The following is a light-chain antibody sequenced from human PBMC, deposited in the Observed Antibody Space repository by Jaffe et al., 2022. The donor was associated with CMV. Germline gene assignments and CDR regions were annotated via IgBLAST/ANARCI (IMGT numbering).Light chain of an antibody. Sequence: DIQMTQSPSSLSASVGDRVTITCRASQSISTYLNWYQQKPGKAPKLLIYAASNLQSGVPSKFSGSGSGTVFTLTISSLQPEDFATYYCQQSYNDPPHTFGGGTKVEIK. CDR1: QSISTY. V-gene: IGKV1-39*01. J-gene: IGKJ4*01. CDR2: AAS. CDR3: QQSYNDPPHT.